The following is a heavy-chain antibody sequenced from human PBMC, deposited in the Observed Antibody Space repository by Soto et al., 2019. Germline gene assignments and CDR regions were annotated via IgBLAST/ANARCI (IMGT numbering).Heavy chain of an antibody. CDR3: ARVGWGGDS. CDR1: GAPLSIGGYP. CDR2: KPYTGSP. V-gene: IGHV4-61*08. D-gene: IGHD7-27*01. J-gene: IGHJ4*02. Sequence: QLQESGPGRVKPSETLPPTGRVPGAPLSIGGYPWSWIRQPPGKGLEWIGFKPYTGSPDYNPSLKSRVVISIDRSKNQFSLKLSSVTAADTAVYFCARVGWGGDSWGQGTLVTVSS.